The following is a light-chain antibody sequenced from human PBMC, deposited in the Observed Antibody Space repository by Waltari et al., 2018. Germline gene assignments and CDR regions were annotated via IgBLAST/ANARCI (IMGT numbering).Light chain of an antibody. V-gene: IGLV2-14*03. CDR1: DSDVGIYDY. CDR2: DVT. J-gene: IGLJ2*01. CDR3: SSYSSDSTPVV. Sequence: QSALTQPASVSGSLGQSIIISCTGTDSDVGIYDYVSWYQQHPGKARRFLIYDVTQRPSGVSARFSGSKSGKTASLTISGLQADDEADYFCSSYSSDSTPVVFGGGTRVTVL.